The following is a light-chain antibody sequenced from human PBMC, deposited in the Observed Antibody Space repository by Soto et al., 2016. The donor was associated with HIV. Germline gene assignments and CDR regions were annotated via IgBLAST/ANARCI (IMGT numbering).Light chain of an antibody. V-gene: IGLV3-21*01. CDR3: QAWDSSTAVV. J-gene: IGLJ2*01. Sequence: SYVLTQPPSVSVAPGKTAKITCGGNNIGSRSVHWYQQKPGQAPVLVVYDDRKRPSGIPERFSGSNSGNTATLTISGTQAMDEADYYCQAWDSSTAVVFGGGTKLTV. CDR1: NIGSRS. CDR2: DDR.